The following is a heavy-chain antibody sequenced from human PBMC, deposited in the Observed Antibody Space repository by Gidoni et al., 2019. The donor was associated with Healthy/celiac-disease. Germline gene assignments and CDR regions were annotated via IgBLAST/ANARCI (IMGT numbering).Heavy chain of an antibody. Sequence: EVQRLESGGGLVQPGGSLRLSCAASGFTFSSYAMSWVRQAPGKGLEWVSAISGSGGSTYYADSVKGRFTISRDNSKNTLYLQMNSLRAEDTAVYYCAKYTKVNSSSSSFDYWGQGTLVTVSS. V-gene: IGHV3-23*01. CDR2: ISGSGGST. CDR1: GFTFSSYA. D-gene: IGHD6-6*01. CDR3: AKYTKVNSSSSSFDY. J-gene: IGHJ4*02.